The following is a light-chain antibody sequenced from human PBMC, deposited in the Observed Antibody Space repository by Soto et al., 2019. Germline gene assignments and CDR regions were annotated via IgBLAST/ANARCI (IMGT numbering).Light chain of an antibody. CDR2: GAS. Sequence: EIVLTQSPGTLSLSPGERATLSCRASQTISSTFLAWYRQRPGQAPRLLIYGASSRATGIPDRFSASGSGTDFTLTISRLEPEDFAVYYCQQFGLSPTFXGGTKVDIK. V-gene: IGKV3-20*01. J-gene: IGKJ4*01. CDR1: QTISSTF. CDR3: QQFGLSPT.